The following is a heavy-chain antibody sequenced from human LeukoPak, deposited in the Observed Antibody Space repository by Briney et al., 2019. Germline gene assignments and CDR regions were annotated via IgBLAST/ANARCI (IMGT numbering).Heavy chain of an antibody. CDR1: GYTFTVYY. J-gene: IGHJ5*02. CDR2: INRNSGGT. D-gene: IGHD2-21*01. V-gene: IGHV1-2*02. Sequence: ASVKVSCKASGYTFTVYYMHWVRQAPGQGLERMGWINRNSGGTKYAQHLTGRVTMTRDTSITTAYMELSSLRSDDTDIYYCARECSGTYCGEAWGQGTLVTVSS. CDR3: ARECSGTYCGEA.